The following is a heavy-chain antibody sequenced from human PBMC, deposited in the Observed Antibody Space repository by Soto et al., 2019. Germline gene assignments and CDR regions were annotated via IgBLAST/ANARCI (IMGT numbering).Heavy chain of an antibody. V-gene: IGHV3-9*01. CDR3: AKESTTGEVLGLCDY. CDR1: GFTFDDYA. J-gene: IGHJ4*02. CDR2: ISWNSGSI. Sequence: EVQLVESGGGLVQPGRSLRLSCAASGFTFDDYAMHWVRQAPGKGLEWVSGISWNSGSIGYADSVKGRFTISRDNAKNSLYLQMNSLRAEDTALYYCAKESTTGEVLGLCDYWGQGTLVTVSS. D-gene: IGHD3-10*01.